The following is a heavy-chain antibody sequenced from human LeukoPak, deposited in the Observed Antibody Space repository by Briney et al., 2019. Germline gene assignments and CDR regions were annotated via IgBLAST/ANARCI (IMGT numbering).Heavy chain of an antibody. CDR2: IYYSGST. CDR3: ARHLTDTYCSGGTCYMYYFEY. V-gene: IGHV4-59*08. Sequence: SETLSLTCTVSGGSISSYYWSWIRQPPGKGLEWIGYIYYSGSTKYNPSIKSRVTISVDTSKNQFSLKLTSVTAADTAVYYCARHLTDTYCSGGTCYMYYFEYWGQGTLVTVSS. D-gene: IGHD2-15*01. J-gene: IGHJ4*02. CDR1: GGSISSYY.